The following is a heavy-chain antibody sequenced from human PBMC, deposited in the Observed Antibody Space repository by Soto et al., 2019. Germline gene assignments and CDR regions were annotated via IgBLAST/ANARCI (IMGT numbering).Heavy chain of an antibody. J-gene: IGHJ6*02. CDR2: IYYSGST. Sequence: SENLALTSTVYGGSRDSSSRSWVRQRPGKGLEWIGYIYYSGSTNYNPSLKSRVTISVDTSKNQFSLKLSSVTAADTAVYYCARGLWFGEFMDYYYCMDVWRQVSTV. D-gene: IGHD3-10*01. CDR3: ARGLWFGEFMDYYYCMDV. V-gene: IGHV4-59*13. CDR1: GGSRDSSS.